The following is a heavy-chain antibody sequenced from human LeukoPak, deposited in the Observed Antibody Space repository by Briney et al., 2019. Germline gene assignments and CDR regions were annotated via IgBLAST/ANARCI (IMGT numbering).Heavy chain of an antibody. CDR3: AAEYYDFWSGYYTGTGFDP. Sequence: GASAKVSCKASGYTFTGYYMHWVRQAPGQGLEWMGWINPNSGGTNYAQKFQGRVTMTRDTSISTAYMELSRLRSDDTAVYYCAAEYYDFWSGYYTGTGFDPWGQGTLVTVSS. V-gene: IGHV1-2*02. CDR1: GYTFTGYY. J-gene: IGHJ5*02. D-gene: IGHD3-3*01. CDR2: INPNSGGT.